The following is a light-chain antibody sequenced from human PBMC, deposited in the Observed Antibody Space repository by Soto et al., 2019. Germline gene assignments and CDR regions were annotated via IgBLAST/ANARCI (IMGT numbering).Light chain of an antibody. V-gene: IGLV2-8*01. J-gene: IGLJ1*01. CDR1: SSDVGAYIF. CDR2: DVN. CDR3: VSFAGGTYV. Sequence: QSVLTQPPSASGSPGQSVTISCTGTSSDVGAYIFVSWYQQHPGKAPKLMVYDVNRRPPGVPDRFFGSKSGNTASLTVSGLQAEDEADHYCVSFAGGTYVFGTGTKVT.